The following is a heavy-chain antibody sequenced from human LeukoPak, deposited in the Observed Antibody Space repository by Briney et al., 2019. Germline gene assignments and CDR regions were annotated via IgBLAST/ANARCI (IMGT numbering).Heavy chain of an antibody. CDR3: ARERADALDI. J-gene: IGHJ3*02. Sequence: PGGSLRLSCAASGFALGHYEVNWVRQAPGKGLEWIAHISVRAATIYYGDSVEGRFTISRDDAKNSLFLQMNSLRAEDTAVYYCARERADALDIWGPGTMVTVSS. V-gene: IGHV3-48*03. CDR2: ISVRAATI. CDR1: GFALGHYE.